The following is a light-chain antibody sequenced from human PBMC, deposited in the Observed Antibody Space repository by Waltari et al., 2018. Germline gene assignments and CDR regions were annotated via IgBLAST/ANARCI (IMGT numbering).Light chain of an antibody. J-gene: IGLJ1*01. CDR1: SSDDGEHKY. Sequence: QSGLTQPRSVSGSPGQSVTISCPGISSDDGEHKYVPWYHQHPGKAPKLMIYEVSKRPSGVPDRFSGSKSGNTASLTVSGLQAEDEADYYCSSYAGSNNLGVFGTGTKVTVL. CDR3: SSYAGSNNLGV. V-gene: IGLV2-8*01. CDR2: EVS.